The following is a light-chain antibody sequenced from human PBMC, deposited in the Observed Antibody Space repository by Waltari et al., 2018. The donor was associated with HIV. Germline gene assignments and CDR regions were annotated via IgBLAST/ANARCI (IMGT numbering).Light chain of an antibody. J-gene: IGKJ1*01. CDR1: QPISSY. CDR3: QQSYSNPWT. Sequence: DVQMTQSPSSLSASVGDTVTITCRAGQPISSYLNWYQQKPGKAPKLLIYSASTLQSGVPSRFSGSGSGTDFTLTISSLQPEDSATYYCQQSYSNPWTFGQGIMVEIK. CDR2: SAS. V-gene: IGKV1-39*01.